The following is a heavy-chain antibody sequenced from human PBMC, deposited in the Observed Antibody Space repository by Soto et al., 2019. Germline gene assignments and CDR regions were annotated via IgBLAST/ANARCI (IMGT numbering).Heavy chain of an antibody. CDR1: GGSISSGNSYS. Sequence: PSETLSLTCAVSGGSISSGNSYSWSWIRQPPGKGLEWIGSISHTGSTSYTPSLKGRATMSVDKSKNQFSLKLPSVTAADMAVYYCASAVAPYLGTWFDPWGQGTLVTVSS. J-gene: IGHJ5*02. CDR2: ISHTGST. V-gene: IGHV4-30-2*01. CDR3: ASAVAPYLGTWFDP. D-gene: IGHD3-16*01.